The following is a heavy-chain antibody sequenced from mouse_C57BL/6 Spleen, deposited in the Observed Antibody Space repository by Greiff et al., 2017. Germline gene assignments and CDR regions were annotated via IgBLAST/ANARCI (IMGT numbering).Heavy chain of an antibody. CDR1: GYSFTGYY. CDR3: ARYSNFYAMDY. Sequence: QLQQSGPELVKPGASVKISCKASGYSFTGYYMNWVMQSHGKGLEWIGRINPYNGDTFYNQKFKGKATLTVDKSSSTAHMELRSLTSEDSAVYYCARYSNFYAMDYWGQGTSVTVSS. J-gene: IGHJ4*01. CDR2: INPYNGDT. D-gene: IGHD2-5*01. V-gene: IGHV1-20*01.